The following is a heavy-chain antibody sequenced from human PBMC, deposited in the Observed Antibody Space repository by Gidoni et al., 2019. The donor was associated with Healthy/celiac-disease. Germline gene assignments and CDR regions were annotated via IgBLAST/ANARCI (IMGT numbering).Heavy chain of an antibody. Sequence: QVQLVESGGGVVQPGRSLRLSCAASGFTFSSYGMHWVRQAPGKGLEWVAVIWYDGSNKYYADSVKGRFTISRDNSKNTLYLQMNSLRAEDTAVYYCAREIDGDDAFDIWGQGTMVTVSS. D-gene: IGHD4-17*01. V-gene: IGHV3-33*01. CDR3: AREIDGDDAFDI. CDR1: GFTFSSYG. CDR2: IWYDGSNK. J-gene: IGHJ3*02.